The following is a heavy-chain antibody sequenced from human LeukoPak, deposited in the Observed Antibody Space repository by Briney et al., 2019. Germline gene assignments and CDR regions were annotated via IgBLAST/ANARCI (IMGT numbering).Heavy chain of an antibody. V-gene: IGHV1-46*01. CDR2: INPSTGTT. CDR1: GYTFTNYA. CDR3: ARAAVAVPFDY. J-gene: IGHJ4*02. D-gene: IGHD6-19*01. Sequence: ASVKVSCKASGYTFTNYAINWVRQAPGQGLEWMGIINPSTGTTGYAQKFQGRVTMTRDTSTSTVYMDLSSLRSEDTAVYYCARAAVAVPFDYWGQGTLVTVSS.